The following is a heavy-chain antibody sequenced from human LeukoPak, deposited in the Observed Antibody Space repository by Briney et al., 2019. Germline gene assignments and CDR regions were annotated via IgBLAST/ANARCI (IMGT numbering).Heavy chain of an antibody. J-gene: IGHJ6*03. D-gene: IGHD5-18*01. Sequence: SETLSLTCTVSGGSISSYYWSWIRQPPGKGLEWIGYIYYSGSTNYNPSLKSRITISVDTSKNQFSLKLSSVTAADTAVYYCARGKVGYSYGYYYYYMDVWGKGTTVTVSS. CDR1: GGSISSYY. V-gene: IGHV4-59*01. CDR3: ARGKVGYSYGYYYYYMDV. CDR2: IYYSGST.